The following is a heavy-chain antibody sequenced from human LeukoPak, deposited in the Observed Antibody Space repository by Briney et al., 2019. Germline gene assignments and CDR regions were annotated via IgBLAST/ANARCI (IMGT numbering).Heavy chain of an antibody. Sequence: ASVKVSCKASGYTFTSYSFSWVRQAPGQGLEWMGWISVYNGNTNYAQKLQGRVTMTTDTSTSTAYMELRSLTSDDTAVYYCARDRVLESFDIWGQGTMVTVSS. V-gene: IGHV1-18*01. J-gene: IGHJ3*02. CDR1: GYTFTSYS. D-gene: IGHD3-3*01. CDR2: ISVYNGNT. CDR3: ARDRVLESFDI.